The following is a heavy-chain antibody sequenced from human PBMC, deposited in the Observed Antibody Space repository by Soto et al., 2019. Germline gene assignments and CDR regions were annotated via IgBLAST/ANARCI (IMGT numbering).Heavy chain of an antibody. J-gene: IGHJ6*02. CDR3: ARDPAMADDYGMDV. Sequence: QVQLQESGPGLVKPSQTLSLTCTVSGGSISSGDYYWSWIRQPPGKGLEWIGYIYYSGSTYYNPSLKSRVTISVDTSQNPFSLKLSSVTAADTAVYYCARDPAMADDYGMDVWGQGTPVTVSS. D-gene: IGHD5-18*01. CDR2: IYYSGST. CDR1: GGSISSGDYY. V-gene: IGHV4-30-4*01.